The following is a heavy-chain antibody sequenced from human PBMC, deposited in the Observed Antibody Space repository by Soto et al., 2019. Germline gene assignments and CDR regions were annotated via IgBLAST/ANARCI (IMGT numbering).Heavy chain of an antibody. CDR1: GYTFTSHG. J-gene: IGHJ4*02. D-gene: IGHD3-22*01. V-gene: IGHV1-18*04. CDR2: INPNNDNS. Sequence: GASVKVSCKASGYTFTSHGISWVRQAPGQGREWVGWINPNNDNSVSAQKFQDRVTLTTDTSTSTVYMELRSLTSDDTAFYYCARTPTYSRLGDHWGQGTLVTVSS. CDR3: ARTPTYSRLGDH.